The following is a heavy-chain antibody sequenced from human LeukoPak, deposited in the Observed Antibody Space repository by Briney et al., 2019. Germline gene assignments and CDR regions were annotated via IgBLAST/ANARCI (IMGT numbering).Heavy chain of an antibody. Sequence: GASLQISCKGSGYIFTSYWIGWVRPLPGKGLEWMGIIYPGDSDTRYSPSFQGQVTISADKSISTAYLQWSSLKASDTAMYYCARHVGKGSGSSDYYYYGMDVWGQGTTVTVSS. CDR1: GYIFTSYW. J-gene: IGHJ6*02. CDR2: IYPGDSDT. D-gene: IGHD3-10*01. CDR3: ARHVGKGSGSSDYYYYGMDV. V-gene: IGHV5-51*01.